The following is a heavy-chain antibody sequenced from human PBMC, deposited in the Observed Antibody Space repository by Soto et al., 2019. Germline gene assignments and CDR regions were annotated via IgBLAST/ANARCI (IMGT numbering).Heavy chain of an antibody. J-gene: IGHJ4*02. V-gene: IGHV3-33*01. D-gene: IGHD3-10*01. CDR2: IWSDGNKR. Sequence: GGSLRLSCAASGFMFTNHGMHWVRQAPGKGLEWVAVIWSDGNKRYYADSVKGRFTVSRDNSKNTLSLQMNSLGAEDTAMYYCARDRFYSSGTFLDYWGQGTLVTVSS. CDR3: ARDRFYSSGTFLDY. CDR1: GFMFTNHG.